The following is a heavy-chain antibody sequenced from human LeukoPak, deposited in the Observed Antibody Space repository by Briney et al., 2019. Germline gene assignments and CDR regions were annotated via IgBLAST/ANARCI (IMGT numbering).Heavy chain of an antibody. Sequence: SETLSLTCTVSGGSISSSSYYWGWIRQPPGKRLEWIGSIYYSGSTYYNPSLKSRVTISVDTSKNQFSLKLSSVTAADTAVYYSARTVVDIVVVPAAMSDGRNYYYYMDVWGKGTTVTVSS. V-gene: IGHV4-39*01. J-gene: IGHJ6*03. D-gene: IGHD2-2*03. CDR1: GGSISSSSYY. CDR3: ARTVVDIVVVPAAMSDGRNYYYYMDV. CDR2: IYYSGST.